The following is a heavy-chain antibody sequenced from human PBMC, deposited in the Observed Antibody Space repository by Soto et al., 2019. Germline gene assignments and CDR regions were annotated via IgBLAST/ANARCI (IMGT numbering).Heavy chain of an antibody. CDR1: GGSISSYY. Sequence: NPSETLSLTCTVSGGSISSYYWSWIRQPPGKGLEWIGYIYYSGSTNYNPSLKSRVTISVDTSKNQFSPKLSSVTAADTAVYYCARGEGDAGAYSSGWYRTADYYGMDVWGQGTTVTVSS. J-gene: IGHJ6*02. CDR3: ARGEGDAGAYSSGWYRTADYYGMDV. V-gene: IGHV4-59*01. D-gene: IGHD6-19*01. CDR2: IYYSGST.